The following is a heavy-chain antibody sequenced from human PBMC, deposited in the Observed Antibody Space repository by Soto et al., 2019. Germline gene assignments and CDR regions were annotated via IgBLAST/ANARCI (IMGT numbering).Heavy chain of an antibody. CDR1: GASISSYY. CDR2: MHHTQGT. J-gene: IGHJ5*02. Sequence: SETLSLTCSVSGASISSYYWTWIRQPPGGGLEWIGYMHHTQGTNDNPSLRSRVHMSIDTSMNQFSLRLTSVTAADTAVYYCARVTFVGYFGWLDHWGHGTLVTVSS. D-gene: IGHD3-9*01. CDR3: ARVTFVGYFGWLDH. V-gene: IGHV4-59*01.